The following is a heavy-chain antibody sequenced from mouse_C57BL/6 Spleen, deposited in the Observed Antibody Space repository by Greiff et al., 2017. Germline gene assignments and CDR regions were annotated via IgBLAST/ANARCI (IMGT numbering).Heavy chain of an antibody. CDR3: TRAGYYGGC. Sequence: VQLQESGAELVRPGASVTLSCKASGYTFTDYEMHWVKQTPVHGLEWIGAIDPETGGTAYNQKFKGKAILTADKSSSTAYMELRSLTSEDSAVYYCTRAGYYGGCWGQGTTLTVSS. V-gene: IGHV1-15*01. D-gene: IGHD1-1*01. CDR2: IDPETGGT. J-gene: IGHJ2*01. CDR1: GYTFTDYE.